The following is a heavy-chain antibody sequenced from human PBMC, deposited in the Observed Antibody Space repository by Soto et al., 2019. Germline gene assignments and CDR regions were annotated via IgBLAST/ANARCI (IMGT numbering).Heavy chain of an antibody. D-gene: IGHD3-3*01. V-gene: IGHV3-23*01. CDR3: AKLMTPSPRLLEWLLNGMDV. CDR1: GFTFSSYA. J-gene: IGHJ6*02. Sequence: PGGSLRLSCAASGFTFSSYAMSWVRQAPGKGLVWVSAISGSGGSTYYADSVKGRFTISRDNSKNTLYLQMNSLRAEDTAVYYCAKLMTPSPRLLEWLLNGMDVWGQGTTVTVSS. CDR2: ISGSGGST.